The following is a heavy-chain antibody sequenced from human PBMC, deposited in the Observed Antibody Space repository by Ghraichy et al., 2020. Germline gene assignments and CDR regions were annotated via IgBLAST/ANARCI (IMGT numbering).Heavy chain of an antibody. V-gene: IGHV3-23*01. CDR1: GFTFSSYA. CDR2: ISGSGGST. CDR3: AKVGAWGFLDWLGWFDP. Sequence: GGSLRLSCAASGFTFSSYAMSWVRQAPGKGLEWVSAISGSGGSTYYADSVKGRFTISRDNSKNTLYLQMNSLRAEDTAVYYCAKVGAWGFLDWLGWFDPWGQGTLVTVSS. J-gene: IGHJ5*02. D-gene: IGHD3/OR15-3a*01.